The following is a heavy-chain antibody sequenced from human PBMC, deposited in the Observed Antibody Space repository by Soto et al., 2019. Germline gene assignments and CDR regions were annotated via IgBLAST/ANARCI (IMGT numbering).Heavy chain of an antibody. CDR2: INHSGST. J-gene: IGHJ4*02. CDR1: GGSFSGYS. CDR3: ARGLFSENYYSGGWYYFDY. Sequence: QVQLQQWGAGLLKPSETLSLTCAVYGGSFSGYSWTWIRQSPGKGLEWIGQINHSGSTTYNPSLKSRVTISPATSKNQFSLELSSVTAADTAVYYCARGLFSENYYSGGWYYFDYWGQGTLVTVSS. D-gene: IGHD1-26*01. V-gene: IGHV4-34*01.